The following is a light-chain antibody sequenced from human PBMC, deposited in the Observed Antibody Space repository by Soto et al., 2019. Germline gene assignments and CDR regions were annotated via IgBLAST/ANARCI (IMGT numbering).Light chain of an antibody. CDR3: QQYGTSPQFT. Sequence: IVLTQSPGTLSLSPGETATLSCRASQSVRSGYLAWYQQIPGQAPRLLMYGTSTRATGVPDRFSGSGPGTDFTLTITRLEPEDFAVYFCQQYGTSPQFTFGPGTRVDI. V-gene: IGKV3-20*01. J-gene: IGKJ3*01. CDR2: GTS. CDR1: QSVRSGY.